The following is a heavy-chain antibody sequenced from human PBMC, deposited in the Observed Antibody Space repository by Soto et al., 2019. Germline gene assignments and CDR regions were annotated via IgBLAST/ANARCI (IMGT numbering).Heavy chain of an antibody. CDR2: IIPIFGTA. V-gene: IGHV1-69*13. CDR1: GGTFSSYA. J-gene: IGHJ6*02. D-gene: IGHD3-3*01. CDR3: ARFRESYYDFWSGYLNGMDV. Sequence: AVKVSCKASGGTFSSYAISWVRQAPGQGLEWMGGIIPIFGTANYAQKFQGRVTITADESTSTAYMELSSLRSEDTAVYYSARFRESYYDFWSGYLNGMDVWGQGTTVTVS.